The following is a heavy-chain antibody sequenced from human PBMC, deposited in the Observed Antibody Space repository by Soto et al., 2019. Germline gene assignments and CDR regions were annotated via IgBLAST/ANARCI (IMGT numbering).Heavy chain of an antibody. Sequence: PSETLSLTGTVSGGSISSSSYYWGWILQPPGKGLELILSIYYSGSTYYNPSLKSRFTISVDTSKNQFSLKLSSVTAADTAVYYCARHGRFLEWLYPWYYGMDVSGQGTTVTVSS. V-gene: IGHV4-39*01. D-gene: IGHD3-3*01. CDR3: ARHGRFLEWLYPWYYGMDV. J-gene: IGHJ6*02. CDR1: GGSISSSSYY. CDR2: IYYSGST.